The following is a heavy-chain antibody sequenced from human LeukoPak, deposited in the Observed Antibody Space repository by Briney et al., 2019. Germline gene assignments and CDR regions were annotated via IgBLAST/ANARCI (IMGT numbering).Heavy chain of an antibody. CDR2: LYNGGST. CDR3: ARHSGSGWFDP. D-gene: IGHD3-10*01. CDR1: GGSISCYS. J-gene: IGHJ5*02. Sequence: SETLSLTCTVSGGSISCYSWIWIRQPPGKGLEWIGYLYNGGSTSYNPSLKSRVTVSVGTSKNQFSLRLSSVTAADTAVYYCARHSGSGWFDPWGQGTLVTVSS. V-gene: IGHV4-59*08.